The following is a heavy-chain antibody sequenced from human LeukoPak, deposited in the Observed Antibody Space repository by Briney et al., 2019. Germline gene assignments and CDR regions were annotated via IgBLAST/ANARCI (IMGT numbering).Heavy chain of an antibody. CDR2: INHSGST. V-gene: IGHV4-34*01. Sequence: PSETLSLTCAVYGGSFSGYYWSWIRQPPGKGLEWIGEINHSGSTNYHPSLKSRVTISVDTSKNQFSLKLSSVTAADTAVYYCARGYIAAAGTSAFDIWGQGTMVTVSS. CDR1: GGSFSGYY. D-gene: IGHD6-13*01. CDR3: ARGYIAAAGTSAFDI. J-gene: IGHJ3*02.